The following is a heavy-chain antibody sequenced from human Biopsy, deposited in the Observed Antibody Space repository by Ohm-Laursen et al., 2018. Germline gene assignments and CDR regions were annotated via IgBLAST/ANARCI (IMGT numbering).Heavy chain of an antibody. V-gene: IGHV4-59*01. CDR2: VYYTGST. CDR1: GDSISSYY. CDR3: ARDRGYYSDRTVPGYFDL. D-gene: IGHD3-22*01. J-gene: IGHJ2*01. Sequence: PSETLSLTCIVSGDSISSYYWSWIRQPPGKGLQWIGYVYYTGSTDYNPSLQSRVTISVDTSKSHFSLRLRSVTPADTAIYYCARDRGYYSDRTVPGYFDLWGRGTLVTVSS.